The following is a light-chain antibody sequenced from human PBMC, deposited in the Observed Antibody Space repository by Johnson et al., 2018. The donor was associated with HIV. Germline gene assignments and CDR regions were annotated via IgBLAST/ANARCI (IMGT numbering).Light chain of an antibody. CDR3: GTWDRILSAAYV. CDR1: SSNIGNNY. Sequence: QPVLTQPPSVSAAPGQKVTISCSGSSSNIGNNYVSWYQQLPGTAPKLLIYENNKRPSGIPDRFSGSKSGTSATLAITGLQTGDEADYYCGTWDRILSAAYVFGTETKVTVL. J-gene: IGLJ1*01. V-gene: IGLV1-51*02. CDR2: ENN.